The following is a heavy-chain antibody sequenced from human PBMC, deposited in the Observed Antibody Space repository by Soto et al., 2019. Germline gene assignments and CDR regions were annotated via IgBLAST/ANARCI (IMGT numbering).Heavy chain of an antibody. Sequence: QVQLVQSGAEVKKPGASVKVSCKASGYTFTSYGISWVRQAHGQGLEWMGWISAYNGNTNYAQKLQGRGTMTTDTSSSTAYMGLRSLRSDDSAVYFCAKVAAAGTIEYFHHWCQGTLVTVSS. D-gene: IGHD6-13*01. J-gene: IGHJ1*01. CDR2: ISAYNGNT. CDR3: AKVAAAGTIEYFHH. V-gene: IGHV1-18*01. CDR1: GYTFTSYG.